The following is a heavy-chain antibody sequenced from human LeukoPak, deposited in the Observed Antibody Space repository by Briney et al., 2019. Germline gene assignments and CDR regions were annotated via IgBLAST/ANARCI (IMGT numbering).Heavy chain of an antibody. Sequence: SETLSLTCTVSGGSFGSGGYFWSWIRQHPGKGLEWIGNIYYSGSTFYNPSLRSRVTISIDTCKNQFSLNLSSVTAADTAIYYCARADGYCSGGSCNRLGFDFWGQGTLVTVSS. V-gene: IGHV4-31*03. J-gene: IGHJ4*02. D-gene: IGHD2-15*01. CDR1: GGSFGSGGYF. CDR3: ARADGYCSGGSCNRLGFDF. CDR2: IYYSGST.